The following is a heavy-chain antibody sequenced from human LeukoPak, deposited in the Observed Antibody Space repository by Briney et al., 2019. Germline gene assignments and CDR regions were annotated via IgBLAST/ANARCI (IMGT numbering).Heavy chain of an antibody. D-gene: IGHD2-2*01. CDR3: ARLGYCSSTSCYDYYYYYMDV. CDR2: LNWKGGGT. V-gene: IGHV3-20*01. J-gene: IGHJ6*03. Sequence: PGGSLRLSCAASGFDLDDYGMSWVRQAPGRGRGGVSGLNWKGGGTVLADSVKGRFAISRDNAKNSLYLQMNSLRAEDTALYHCARLGYCSSTSCYDYYYYYMDVWGKGTTVTVSS. CDR1: GFDLDDYG.